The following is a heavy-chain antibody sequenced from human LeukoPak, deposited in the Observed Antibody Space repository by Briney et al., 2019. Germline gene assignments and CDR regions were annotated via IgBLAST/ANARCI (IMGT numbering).Heavy chain of an antibody. J-gene: IGHJ5*02. V-gene: IGHV4-61*01. CDR2: IYYSGST. D-gene: IGHD3-10*01. CDR1: GGSVSSDSYY. CDR3: ARFLWFGGPFDP. Sequence: SETLSLTCTVFGGSVSSDSYYWNWVRQPPGKGLEWIGYIYYSGSTNNNPSLKSRVSISVDTSKNQFSLKLSSVTAADAAVYYCARFLWFGGPFDPWGQGTLVTVSS.